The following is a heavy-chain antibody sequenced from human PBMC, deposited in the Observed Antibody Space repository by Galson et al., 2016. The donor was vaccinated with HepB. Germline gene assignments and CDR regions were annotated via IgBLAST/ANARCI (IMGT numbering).Heavy chain of an antibody. CDR1: RFTFSRYA. J-gene: IGHJ6*02. D-gene: IGHD2-15*01. V-gene: IGHV3-30*18. Sequence: SLRLSCAASRFTFSRYALHWVRQAPGKGLEWVALISNDGSNKYYADSVKGRFTISRDNSKNTLYLQMNSLRAEDTAVSYCGKTQSPTVSGGIYSVGSYKWDYAMDVWGQGATVTVSS. CDR3: GKTQSPTVSGGIYSVGSYKWDYAMDV. CDR2: ISNDGSNK.